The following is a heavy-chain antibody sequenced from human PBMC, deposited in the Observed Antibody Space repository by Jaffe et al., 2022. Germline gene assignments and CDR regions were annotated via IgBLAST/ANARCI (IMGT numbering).Heavy chain of an antibody. V-gene: IGHV4-34*01. CDR2: INHSGST. CDR1: GGSFSGYY. J-gene: IGHJ6*03. CDR3: ARGRANCSSTSCYFSAREYSSSDVYYYYMDV. Sequence: QVQLQQWGAGLLKPSETLSLTCAVYGGSFSGYYWSWIRQPPGKGLEWIGEINHSGSTNYNPSLKSRVTISVDTSKNQFSLKLSSVTAADTAVYYCARGRANCSSTSCYFSAREYSSSDVYYYYMDVWGKGTTVTVSS. D-gene: IGHD2-2*01.